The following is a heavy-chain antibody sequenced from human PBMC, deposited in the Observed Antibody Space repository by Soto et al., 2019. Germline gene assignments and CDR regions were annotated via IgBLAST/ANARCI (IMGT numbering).Heavy chain of an antibody. D-gene: IGHD3-22*01. Sequence: GGSLRLSCAASGFTFSSYAMSWVRQAPGKGLEWVSAISGSGGSTYYADSVKGRFTISRDNSKNTLYLQMNSLRAEDTAVYYCAKGLDPNYYDRMYCFDYWGQGTLVTVS. CDR3: AKGLDPNYYDRMYCFDY. J-gene: IGHJ4*02. CDR2: ISGSGGST. CDR1: GFTFSSYA. V-gene: IGHV3-23*01.